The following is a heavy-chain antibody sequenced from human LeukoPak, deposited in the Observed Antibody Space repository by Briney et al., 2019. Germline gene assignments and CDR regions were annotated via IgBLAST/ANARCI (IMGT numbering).Heavy chain of an antibody. Sequence: PGGSLRLSCAASGFTLSDYYMSWIRQAPGKGLVWVSRINSDGSSTSYADSVKGRFTISRDNAKNTLYLQMNSLRAEDTAVYYCAATYYDFWSGSYDWFDPWGQGTLVTVSS. J-gene: IGHJ5*02. D-gene: IGHD3-3*01. CDR2: INSDGSST. CDR3: AATYYDFWSGSYDWFDP. V-gene: IGHV3-74*01. CDR1: GFTLSDYY.